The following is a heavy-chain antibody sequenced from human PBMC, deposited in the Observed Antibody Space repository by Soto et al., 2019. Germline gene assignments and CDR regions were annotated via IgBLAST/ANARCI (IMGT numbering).Heavy chain of an antibody. Sequence: PSETLSLTCAVYGGSFSGYYWSWIRQPPGKGLEWIGEINHSGSTNYNPSLKSRVTMSVDTSKNQFSLKLSSVTAADTAVYYCARGVILGVMVYAIRWFDPWGQGTLVTVSS. CDR2: INHSGST. V-gene: IGHV4-34*01. CDR1: GGSFSGYY. J-gene: IGHJ5*02. CDR3: ARGVILGVMVYAIRWFDP. D-gene: IGHD2-8*01.